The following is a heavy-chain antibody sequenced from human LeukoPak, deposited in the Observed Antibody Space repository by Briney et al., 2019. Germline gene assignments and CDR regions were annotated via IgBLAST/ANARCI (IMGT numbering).Heavy chain of an antibody. D-gene: IGHD3-3*01. CDR1: GLTFTNYW. V-gene: IGHV3-7*01. CDR2: IHPDGSEK. CDR3: TSRYDFWSGYYQGYYFDF. Sequence: PGGSLRLSCAAPGLTFTNYWMHWVRQAPGKGLESVAYIHPDGSEKYYVESLRGRFAISRDNAKNSLYLQMSNLSDEGTAVYYCTSRYDFWSGYYQGYYFDFWGQGSLVTVSS. J-gene: IGHJ4*02.